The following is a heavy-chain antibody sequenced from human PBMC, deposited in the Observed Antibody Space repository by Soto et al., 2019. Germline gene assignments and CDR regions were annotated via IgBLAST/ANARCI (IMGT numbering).Heavy chain of an antibody. CDR3: ARGTYYDFWSGYYEYYYMDV. J-gene: IGHJ6*03. V-gene: IGHV3-21*01. CDR1: GFTFSSYS. Sequence: GGSLRLSCAASGFTFSSYSMNWVRQAPGKGLEWVSSISSSSNYIYYADSVKGRFTISRDNAKNSLYLQMNSLRAEDTAVYYCARGTYYDFWSGYYEYYYMDVWGKGTTVTVSS. CDR2: ISSSSNYI. D-gene: IGHD3-3*01.